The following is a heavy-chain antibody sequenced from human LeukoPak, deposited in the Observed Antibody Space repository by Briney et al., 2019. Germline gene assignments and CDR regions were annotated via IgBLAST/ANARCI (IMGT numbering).Heavy chain of an antibody. V-gene: IGHV1-18*01. Sequence: ASVKVSCKASGYTFTSYGISWVRQAPGQGLEWMGWISAYNGNTNYAQKLQGRVTMTRDTSISTAYMELSRLRSDDTAVYYCARYYYDSTSIDYWGQGTLVTVSS. CDR2: ISAYNGNT. CDR1: GYTFTSYG. D-gene: IGHD3-22*01. CDR3: ARYYYDSTSIDY. J-gene: IGHJ4*02.